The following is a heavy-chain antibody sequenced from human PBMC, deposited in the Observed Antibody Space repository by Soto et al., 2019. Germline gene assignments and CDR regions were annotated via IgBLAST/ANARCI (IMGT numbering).Heavy chain of an antibody. J-gene: IGHJ3*02. V-gene: IGHV3-33*01. D-gene: IGHD7-27*01. CDR2: IWYDGSNK. Sequence: QVQLVESGGGVVQPGRSLRLSCAASGFTFSSYGMHWVRQAPGKGLEGVAVIWYDGSNKYYADSVKGRFTISRDNSKNPLYLQMKGLRAEDTAVYYCARALGPRDAFDIWGQGTMVTVSS. CDR3: ARALGPRDAFDI. CDR1: GFTFSSYG.